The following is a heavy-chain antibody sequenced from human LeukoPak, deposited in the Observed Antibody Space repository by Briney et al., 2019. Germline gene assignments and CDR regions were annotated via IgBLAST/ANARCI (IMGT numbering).Heavy chain of an antibody. CDR3: AKGLHGLGILTYDGFDI. CDR1: GFRFNAFA. Sequence: GRSLRLSCAASGFRFNAFAIHWVREAPGKGLEWVSGVGWDGTSVAYADSVKGRFTISRDNAQNSVYLQMNSLRIEDTALYYCAKGLHGLGILTYDGFDIWGQGTMVTVSS. J-gene: IGHJ3*02. CDR2: VGWDGTSV. D-gene: IGHD3-10*01. V-gene: IGHV3-9*01.